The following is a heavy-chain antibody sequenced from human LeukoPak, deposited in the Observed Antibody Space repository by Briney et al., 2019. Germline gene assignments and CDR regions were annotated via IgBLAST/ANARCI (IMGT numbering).Heavy chain of an antibody. D-gene: IGHD1-26*01. CDR3: ARWGGSSYYMDV. Sequence: ASVKVSCKASGYTFTGYYMHWVRQAPGQGLEWMGWISAYNGNTNYAQKLQGRVTMTTDTSTSTAYMELRSLRSDDTAVYYCARWGGSSYYMDVWGKGATVTVSS. J-gene: IGHJ6*03. CDR2: ISAYNGNT. V-gene: IGHV1-18*04. CDR1: GYTFTGYY.